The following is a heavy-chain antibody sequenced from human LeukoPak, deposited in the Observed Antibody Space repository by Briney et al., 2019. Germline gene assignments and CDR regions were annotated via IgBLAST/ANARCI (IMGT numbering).Heavy chain of an antibody. J-gene: IGHJ4*02. Sequence: PSQTLSLTCTVSGGSISSGGYYWSWIRQHPGKGLEWIGYIYYSGSTYYNPSLKSRVTISVDTSKNQFSLKLSSVTAADTAVYYCARGAEGGYLPVDYWGQGTLVTVSS. V-gene: IGHV4-30-4*08. CDR1: GGSISSGGYY. D-gene: IGHD3-22*01. CDR3: ARGAEGGYLPVDY. CDR2: IYYSGST.